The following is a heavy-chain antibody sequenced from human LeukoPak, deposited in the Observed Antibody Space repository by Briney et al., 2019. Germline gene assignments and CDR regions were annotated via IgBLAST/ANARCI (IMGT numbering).Heavy chain of an antibody. Sequence: GGSLRLSCAASGFTFSNAWMSWVRQAPGKGLEWVGRIKSKTDGGTTDYAAPVKGRFTISRDDSKNTLYLQMNSLRAEDTAVYHCARGDIVVVPAADYYYYYYMDVWGKGTTVTVSS. CDR2: IKSKTDGGTT. CDR3: ARGDIVVVPAADYYYYYYMDV. CDR1: GFTFSNAW. D-gene: IGHD2-2*01. J-gene: IGHJ6*03. V-gene: IGHV3-15*01.